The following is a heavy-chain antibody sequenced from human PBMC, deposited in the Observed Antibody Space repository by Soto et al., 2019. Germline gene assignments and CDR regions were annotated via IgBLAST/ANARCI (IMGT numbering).Heavy chain of an antibody. Sequence: SETLSRTCTVSGGSISSYYWSWIRQPPGKGLEWIGYIYYSGSTNYNPSLKSRVTISVDTSKNQFSLKLSSVTAADTAVYYCASHWARYSSGWYDPYYFDYWGQGTLVTVSS. J-gene: IGHJ4*02. CDR3: ASHWARYSSGWYDPYYFDY. D-gene: IGHD6-19*01. CDR2: IYYSGST. CDR1: GGSISSYY. V-gene: IGHV4-59*08.